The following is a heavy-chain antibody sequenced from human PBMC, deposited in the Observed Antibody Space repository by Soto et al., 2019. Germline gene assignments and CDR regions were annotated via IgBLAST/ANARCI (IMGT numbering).Heavy chain of an antibody. CDR3: VRDQQWLLPVPLNFDF. CDR2: ISAFNGET. J-gene: IGHJ4*02. CDR1: GFTFSDYG. D-gene: IGHD6-19*01. V-gene: IGHV1-18*01. Sequence: ASVKVSCKASGFTFSDYGFSWVRQAPGRGLEWMGWISAFNGETNYTQKSEGRVAMTTDAATTTAYTELRSLTVDDTAVYYCVRDQQWLLPVPLNFDFWGQGTLVTVSS.